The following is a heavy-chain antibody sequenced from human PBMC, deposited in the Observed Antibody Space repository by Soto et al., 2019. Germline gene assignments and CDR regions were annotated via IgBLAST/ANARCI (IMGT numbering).Heavy chain of an antibody. V-gene: IGHV2-5*02. D-gene: IGHD1-26*01. Sequence: QITLKESGPPLVKPTQTLTLTCTFSGFSLTTDRVGVGWIRQPPGEALEWLAVIYWDDSKTYRPSLESRLTMTNDTSKNQVALTMTNMDSLDTATYYYAHAYGGRSLYWCQGTLVTVSS. CDR1: GFSLTTDRVG. J-gene: IGHJ4*02. CDR3: AHAYGGRSLY. CDR2: IYWDDSK.